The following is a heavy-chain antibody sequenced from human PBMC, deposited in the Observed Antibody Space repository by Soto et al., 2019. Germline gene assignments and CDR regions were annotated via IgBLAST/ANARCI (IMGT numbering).Heavy chain of an antibody. CDR1: GYSISSGYY. D-gene: IGHD3-22*01. V-gene: IGHV4-38-2*01. Sequence: PSETLSLTCAVSGYSISSGYYWGWIRQPAGKGLEWIGSIYHSGSTNYNPSLTSRVTISVDTSKNQFSLKLSSVTAADTAVYYCARAGYYYDSSGYGHPSTGMDVWGQGTTVTVSS. CDR2: IYHSGST. J-gene: IGHJ6*02. CDR3: ARAGYYYDSSGYGHPSTGMDV.